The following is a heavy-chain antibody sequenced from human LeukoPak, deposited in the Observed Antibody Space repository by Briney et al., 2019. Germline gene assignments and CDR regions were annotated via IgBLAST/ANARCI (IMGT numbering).Heavy chain of an antibody. CDR3: VRDRGYYYDGSGSIDY. V-gene: IGHV4-31*03. Sequence: SETLSRTCTVSGGSISSGGYYWSWIRQHPGKGLEWIGYIYYSGSTYYNPSLKSRVTISVDTSKNQFSLKLSSVTAADTAVYYCVRDRGYYYDGSGSIDYWGQGTLVTVSS. CDR2: IYYSGST. CDR1: GGSISSGGYY. D-gene: IGHD3-22*01. J-gene: IGHJ4*02.